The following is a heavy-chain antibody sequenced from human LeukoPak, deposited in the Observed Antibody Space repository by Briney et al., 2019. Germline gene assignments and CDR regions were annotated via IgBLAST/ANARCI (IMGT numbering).Heavy chain of an antibody. CDR3: ARHLAPATVTGDGFDY. CDR1: GGAFNGYY. CDR2: MIHSGSS. J-gene: IGHJ4*02. D-gene: IGHD4-17*01. Sequence: SETLSLTCGVSGGAFNGYYWSWIRQAPGKGLEWIGEMIHSGSSNYNPSLRSRVTISGDTSKNQFSLKLSSVTAADTAVYYCARHLAPATVTGDGFDYWGQGTLVTVSS. V-gene: IGHV4-34*12.